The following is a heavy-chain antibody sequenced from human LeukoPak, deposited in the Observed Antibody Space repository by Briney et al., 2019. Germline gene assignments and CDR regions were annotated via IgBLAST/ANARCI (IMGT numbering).Heavy chain of an antibody. CDR2: ISGSGGST. V-gene: IGHV3-23*01. Sequence: GGSLRLSCAASGFTFSSYAMSWVRQAPGKGPEWVSAISGSGGSTYYADSVKGRFTISRDNSKNTLYLQMNSLRAEDTAVYYCAKDFPYSGSTSGDFDYWGQGTLVTVSS. CDR1: GFTFSSYA. D-gene: IGHD1-26*01. J-gene: IGHJ4*02. CDR3: AKDFPYSGSTSGDFDY.